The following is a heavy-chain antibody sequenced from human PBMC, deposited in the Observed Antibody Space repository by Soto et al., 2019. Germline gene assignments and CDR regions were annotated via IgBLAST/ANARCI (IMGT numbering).Heavy chain of an antibody. Sequence: QVQLVQSGGEGKKPGASVKVSCKASGYTFTSYGISWVRQAPGQGLEWMGWISGKNGKTNYEQKVQDRVPMTTHTSTSTVYMELRSLRSDDTAVYYCARESDVPYYYYGMDVWGQGTTVTVSS. V-gene: IGHV1-18*01. J-gene: IGHJ6*02. D-gene: IGHD2-21*02. CDR1: GYTFTSYG. CDR2: ISGKNGKT. CDR3: ARESDVPYYYYGMDV.